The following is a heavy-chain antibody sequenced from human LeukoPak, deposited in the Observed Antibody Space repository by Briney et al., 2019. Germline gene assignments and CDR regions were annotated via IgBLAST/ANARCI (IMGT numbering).Heavy chain of an antibody. Sequence: ASVKVSCKASGFTFSNYNMHWVRQAPGQGLEWMGIINPSGGSTNYAQNFQARVTMTRDTSTSTVYMELSSLRSEDTAVYYCARVRDGYNDAYDIWGQGTMVTVPS. CDR3: ARVRDGYNDAYDI. CDR2: INPSGGST. D-gene: IGHD5-24*01. J-gene: IGHJ3*02. V-gene: IGHV1-46*01. CDR1: GFTFSNYN.